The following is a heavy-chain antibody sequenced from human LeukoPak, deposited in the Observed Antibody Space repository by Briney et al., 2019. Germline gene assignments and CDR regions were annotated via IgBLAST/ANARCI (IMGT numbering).Heavy chain of an antibody. D-gene: IGHD3-10*01. CDR1: GGSISSYY. CDR2: IYTSGST. Sequence: PSETLSLTCTVSGGSISSYYWSWIRQPAGKGLEWIGRIYTSGSTNYNPSLKSRVTMSVDTSKNQFSLKLSSVTAADTAVYYCARDNVLLWFGELFSYMDVWGKGTTVTISS. J-gene: IGHJ6*03. V-gene: IGHV4-4*07. CDR3: ARDNVLLWFGELFSYMDV.